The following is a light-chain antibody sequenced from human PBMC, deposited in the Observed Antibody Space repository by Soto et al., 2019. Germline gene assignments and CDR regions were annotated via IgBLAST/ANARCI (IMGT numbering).Light chain of an antibody. J-gene: IGKJ1*01. V-gene: IGKV1-5*03. CDR2: KAS. CDR1: QSISSW. Sequence: DIQMTQSPSTLSASVGARVTITCRASQSISSWLAWYQQKPGKAPKLLIYKASNLESGVPSRFSGSASGTEFTLTISSLQPDDFATYYCQQYNTYPWTFGQGTKVEIK. CDR3: QQYNTYPWT.